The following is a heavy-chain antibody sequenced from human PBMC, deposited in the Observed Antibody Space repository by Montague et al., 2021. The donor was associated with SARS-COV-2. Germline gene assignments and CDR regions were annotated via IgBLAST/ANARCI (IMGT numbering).Heavy chain of an antibody. CDR2: ISSSGSIK. CDR1: GFTFSSYQ. D-gene: IGHD6-19*01. Sequence: SLRLSCAASGFTFSSYQMNWVRQAPGKGLEWVSYISSSGSIKNDADSVKGRFTISRDNAKNSLYLQMNSLRAEDTAVYYCTRDPGIAEAGSWFDYWGQGTLVTVSS. J-gene: IGHJ4*02. CDR3: TRDPGIAEAGSWFDY. V-gene: IGHV3-48*03.